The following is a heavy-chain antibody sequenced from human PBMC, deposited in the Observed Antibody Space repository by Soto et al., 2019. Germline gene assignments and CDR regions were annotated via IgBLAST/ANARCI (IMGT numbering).Heavy chain of an antibody. CDR3: ARDRIPPKGATGYWYFDL. J-gene: IGHJ2*01. CDR1: GYTFTSYY. Sequence: QVQLVQSGAEVKKPGASVKVSCKASGYTFTSYYMHWVRQAPGQGLEWMGIINPSGGSSYAQKFQGRVTMTRDTSTCTVYMELSSVTAEDTAVYYCARDRIPPKGATGYWYFDLWGRGTLVTVSS. D-gene: IGHD1-1*01. CDR2: INPSGGS. V-gene: IGHV1-46*03.